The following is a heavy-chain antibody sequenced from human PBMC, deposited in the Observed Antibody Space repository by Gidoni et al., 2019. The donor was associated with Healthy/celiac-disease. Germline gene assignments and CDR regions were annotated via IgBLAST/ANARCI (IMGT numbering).Heavy chain of an antibody. J-gene: IGHJ4*02. CDR3: AGGEGVDTAMMFDY. D-gene: IGHD5-18*01. Sequence: QAKRVESGGGVVQPGRSLRLSWEASGPTVSSYAMHWFRQAPGRGLEWVSVISYAGSNKYYADSVKGRFTISRDNSKNTLYLQMNSLRAGDTAVYYCAGGEGVDTAMMFDYWGQGTLVTVSS. CDR1: GPTVSSYA. V-gene: IGHV3-30-3*01. CDR2: ISYAGSNK.